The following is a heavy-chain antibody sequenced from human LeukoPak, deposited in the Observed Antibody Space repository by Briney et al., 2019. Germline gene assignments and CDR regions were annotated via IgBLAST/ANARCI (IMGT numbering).Heavy chain of an antibody. D-gene: IGHD2-2*01. CDR2: IRYDGSNK. J-gene: IGHJ4*01. CDR1: GFTFSSYG. V-gene: IGHV3-30*02. CDR3: AKDIYQLLGLDY. Sequence: PGGSLRLSCAASGFTFSSYGMHWVRQAPGKGLEWVAFIRYDGSNKYYADSVKGRFTISRDNSKNTLYLQMNSLRAEDTAVYYCAKDIYQLLGLDYWGQEPWSPSPQ.